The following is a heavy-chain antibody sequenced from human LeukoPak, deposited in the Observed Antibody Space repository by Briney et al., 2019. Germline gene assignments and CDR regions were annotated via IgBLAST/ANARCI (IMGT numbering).Heavy chain of an antibody. CDR2: ISVSDSGT. Sequence: GGSLRLSCAASGFPFSSSVMSWVRQAPGKGLEWVSIISVSDSGTHYADSVKGRFTISRDNSKNTLYLQMNSLRAEDTAVYYCAKSGSYSDDGFDIWGQGTMVTVSS. CDR3: AKSGSYSDDGFDI. D-gene: IGHD1-26*01. V-gene: IGHV3-23*01. CDR1: GFPFSSSV. J-gene: IGHJ3*02.